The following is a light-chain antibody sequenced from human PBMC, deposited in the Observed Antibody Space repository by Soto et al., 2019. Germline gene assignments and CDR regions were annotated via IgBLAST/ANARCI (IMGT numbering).Light chain of an antibody. Sequence: DIQMTQSPSSLSASVGDRVTITCRASQSIGSHLNWYQQKPGIAPKLLIYGASSLQSGVPSRFSGSGSGKDFPLPISRVQPEDFLTYLCQQTYNSPLTVGHGTKVEIK. V-gene: IGKV1-39*01. J-gene: IGKJ1*01. CDR3: QQTYNSPLT. CDR1: QSIGSH. CDR2: GAS.